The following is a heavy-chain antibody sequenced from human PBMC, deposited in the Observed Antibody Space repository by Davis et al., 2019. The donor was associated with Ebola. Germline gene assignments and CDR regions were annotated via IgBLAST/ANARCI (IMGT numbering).Heavy chain of an antibody. CDR2: ISYAGTND. V-gene: IGHV3-30-3*01. CDR1: AFSFSSYA. Sequence: GESLKISCAASAFSFSSYAMHWVRQAPGKGLEWVAVISYAGTNDYYADSVKGRFTISRDNSKNTLHLQMNSLRPEDTAVYYCAKDVRYFFWLAGMDVWGQGTTVTVSS. J-gene: IGHJ6*02. D-gene: IGHD3-9*01. CDR3: AKDVRYFFWLAGMDV.